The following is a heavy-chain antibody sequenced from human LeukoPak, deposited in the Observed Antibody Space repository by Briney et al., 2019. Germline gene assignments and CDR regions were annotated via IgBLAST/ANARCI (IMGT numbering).Heavy chain of an antibody. CDR3: ARWDYGDQFFDY. V-gene: IGHV3-21*01. CDR1: GFTFSSYS. CDR2: ISSSSSYI. D-gene: IGHD4-17*01. Sequence: GGSLRLSCAASGFTFSSYSMNWVRQAPGKRLEWVSSISSSSSYIYYADSVKGRFTISRDNAKNSLYLQMNSLRAEDTAVYYCARWDYGDQFFDYWGQGTLVTVSS. J-gene: IGHJ4*02.